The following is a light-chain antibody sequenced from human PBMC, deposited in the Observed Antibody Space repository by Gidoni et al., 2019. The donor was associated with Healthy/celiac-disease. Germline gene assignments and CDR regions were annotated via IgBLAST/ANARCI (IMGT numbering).Light chain of an antibody. V-gene: IGLV2-14*01. J-gene: IGLJ3*02. CDR3: SSYTSSSTLWV. Sequence: QSALTQPAPVPGSPAQSITISCTGTSSDVGGYNYVSWYQQHPGQAPKLMIYDVSNRPSGVSNRFSGSKSGNTASLTISGLQAEDEADYYCSSYTSSSTLWVFGGGTKLTVL. CDR2: DVS. CDR1: SSDVGGYNY.